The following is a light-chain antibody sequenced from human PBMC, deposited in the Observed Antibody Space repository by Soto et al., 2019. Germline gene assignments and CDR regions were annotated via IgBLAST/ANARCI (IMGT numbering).Light chain of an antibody. J-gene: IGLJ2*01. V-gene: IGLV2-23*01. CDR1: SNDVGTYNL. CDR2: EAS. CDR3: CSYGRSVV. Sequence: QSVLNQPASVSGSPGHSITISFTGISNDVGTYNLVSWYQHHPGKAPKLIIYEASKRPSGVPNRFSGSKSGNTASLTISGLHAEDEADYYCCSYGRSVVFGGGTKLTVL.